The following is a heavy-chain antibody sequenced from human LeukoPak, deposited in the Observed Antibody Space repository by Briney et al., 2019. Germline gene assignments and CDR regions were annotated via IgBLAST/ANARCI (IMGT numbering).Heavy chain of an antibody. CDR2: INPYSGDT. V-gene: IGHV1-2*02. Sequence: ASVKVSCKASGYTFTGYYMHWVRQAPGQGLEWMGWINPYSGDTNFVQWFQGRVTMTRDTSISTAYMELSRLRSDDTAVYYCARGGVGAGTGAFDLWGQGTMVTVSS. CDR3: ARGGVGAGTGAFDL. J-gene: IGHJ3*01. D-gene: IGHD6-19*01. CDR1: GYTFTGYY.